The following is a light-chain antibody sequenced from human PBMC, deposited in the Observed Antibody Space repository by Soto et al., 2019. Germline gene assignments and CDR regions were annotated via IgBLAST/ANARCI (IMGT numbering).Light chain of an antibody. J-gene: IGLJ6*01. V-gene: IGLV2-14*01. CDR3: SSFTSSMTNV. Sequence: QSALTQPASVSGSPGQSITISCTGTSSDVGGYNSVSWYQQHPGKAPKLILYDVTDRPSGVSYRSSGSKSGNTASLTISGLQAADEADYFCSSFTSSMTNVFGSGTKLTVL. CDR2: DVT. CDR1: SSDVGGYNS.